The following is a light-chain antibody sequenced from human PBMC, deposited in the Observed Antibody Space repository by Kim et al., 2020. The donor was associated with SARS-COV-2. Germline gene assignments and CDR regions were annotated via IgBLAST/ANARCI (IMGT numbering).Light chain of an antibody. CDR1: SSDAGGYNL. Sequence: QSALTQPASVSGSLGQSITIACAGSSSDAGGYNLVSWYQKHPDKAPKLIIFDVSKRPSGISNRFSGSKSDNTASLTISGLQPEDEADYYCSSYTISTTTVIFGGGTQLTVL. CDR3: SSYTISTTTVI. CDR2: DVS. J-gene: IGLJ2*01. V-gene: IGLV2-14*03.